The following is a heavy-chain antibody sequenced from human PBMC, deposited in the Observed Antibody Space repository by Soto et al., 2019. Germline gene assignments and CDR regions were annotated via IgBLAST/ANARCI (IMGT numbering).Heavy chain of an antibody. CDR2: ISGSGDYT. CDR1: GFTFSKSA. J-gene: IGHJ4*02. V-gene: IGHV3-23*01. CDR3: AKGSGGYDSHLGDS. D-gene: IGHD5-12*01. Sequence: EVQLLESGGGLVQPGGSLRLFCAASGFTFSKSAMSWVRQAPGKGLEWVSGISGSGDYTYYADSVKGRFTISRDNSKNTLYLQMSSLGAEDTAVYYCAKGSGGYDSHLGDSWGQGTLVTVSS.